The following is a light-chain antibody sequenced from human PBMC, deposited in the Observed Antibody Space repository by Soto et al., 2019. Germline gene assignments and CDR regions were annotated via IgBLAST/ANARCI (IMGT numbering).Light chain of an antibody. J-gene: IGKJ3*01. Sequence: DIQMTQSPSSVSASVGDRVTITCRASQGITNWLAWYQQKPGKAPKLLIYAASGLPSGVPSRFSGSGSGTDFTLKISRVEAEDAGVYYCMQGTQAPPVFGPGTKLEI. V-gene: IGKV1-12*01. CDR1: QGITNW. CDR2: AAS. CDR3: MQGTQAPPV.